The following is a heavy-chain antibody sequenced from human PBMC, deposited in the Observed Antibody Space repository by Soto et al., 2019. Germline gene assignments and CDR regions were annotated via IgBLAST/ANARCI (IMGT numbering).Heavy chain of an antibody. CDR1: GGSFSGYY. V-gene: IGHV4-34*01. D-gene: IGHD2-2*01. CDR2: INHSGST. CDR3: ARDDIVVVPAAIGETYYYYGMDV. J-gene: IGHJ6*02. Sequence: SETLSLTCAVYGGSFSGYYWSWIRQPPGKGLEWIGEINHSGSTNYNPSLKSRVTISVDTSKNQFSLKLSSVTAADTAEYYCARDDIVVVPAAIGETYYYYGMDVWGQGTTVTVSS.